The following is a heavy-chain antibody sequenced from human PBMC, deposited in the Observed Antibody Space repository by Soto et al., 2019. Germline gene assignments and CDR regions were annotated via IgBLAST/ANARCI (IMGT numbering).Heavy chain of an antibody. CDR2: ISAYNGNT. V-gene: IGHV1-18*01. CDR3: VRAGPAAYYYYGMDV. Sequence: QVQLVQSGGEVKKPGASVKVSCKTSGYSFTTYGISWVRQAPGQGLEWMGWISAYNGNTNYAQKLQGRVTMTTDTAPSTAYMELRSLRSDDTAVYYCVRAGPAAYYYYGMDVWGQGSMVTVSS. CDR1: GYSFTTYG. J-gene: IGHJ6*02.